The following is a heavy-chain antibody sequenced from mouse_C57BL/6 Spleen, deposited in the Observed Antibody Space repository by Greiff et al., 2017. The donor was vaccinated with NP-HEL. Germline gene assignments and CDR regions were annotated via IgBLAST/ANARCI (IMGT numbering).Heavy chain of an antibody. J-gene: IGHJ4*01. CDR1: GYSITSGYY. CDR3: ATLLRVDY. CDR2: ISYDGSN. D-gene: IGHD1-1*01. V-gene: IGHV3-6*01. Sequence: VQLKESGPGLVKPSQSLSLTCSVTGYSITSGYYWNWIRQFPGNKLEWMGYISYDGSNNYNPSLKNRISITRDTSKNQFFLKLNSVTTEDTATYYCATLLRVDYWGQGTSVTVSS.